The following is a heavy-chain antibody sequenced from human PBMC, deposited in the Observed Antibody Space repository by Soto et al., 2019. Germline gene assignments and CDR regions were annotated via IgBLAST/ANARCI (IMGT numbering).Heavy chain of an antibody. CDR2: IWYDGSNK. Sequence: PGGSLRLSCAASGFTFSSYGMHWVRQAPGKGLEWVAVIWYDGSNKYYADSVKGRFTISRDNSKNTLYLQMNSLRAEDTAVYYCARGSVYYDFWSGYYTGHYREYYFDYWGQGTLVTVSS. CDR1: GFTFSSYG. D-gene: IGHD3-3*01. J-gene: IGHJ4*02. V-gene: IGHV3-33*01. CDR3: ARGSVYYDFWSGYYTGHYREYYFDY.